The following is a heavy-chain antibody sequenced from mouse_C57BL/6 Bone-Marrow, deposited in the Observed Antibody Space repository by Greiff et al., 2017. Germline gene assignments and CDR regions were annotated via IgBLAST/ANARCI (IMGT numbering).Heavy chain of an antibody. J-gene: IGHJ3*01. CDR2: ISSGGSYT. CDR3: ASADGYPCAY. Sequence: EVHLVESGGDLVKPGGSLKLSCAASGFTFSSYGMSWVRQTPDKRLEWVATISSGGSYTYYPDSVKGRFTLSRDNAKNTLYLQMSSLKSEDTAMYYCASADGYPCAYWGQGTRVTVSA. V-gene: IGHV5-6*01. CDR1: GFTFSSYG. D-gene: IGHD2-3*01.